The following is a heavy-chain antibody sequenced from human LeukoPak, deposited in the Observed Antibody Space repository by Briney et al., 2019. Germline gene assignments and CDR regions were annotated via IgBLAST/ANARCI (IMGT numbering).Heavy chain of an antibody. CDR3: ARTTYYPSHFDY. Sequence: ESLKISCKGSGYSFTSYWIGWVRQMPGKGLEWMRIIYPGDSDTRCSPSFQGQVTISADKSISTAYLQWSSLKASDTAMYYCARTTYYPSHFDYWGQGTLVTVSS. D-gene: IGHD3-22*01. V-gene: IGHV5-51*01. CDR1: GYSFTSYW. CDR2: IYPGDSDT. J-gene: IGHJ4*02.